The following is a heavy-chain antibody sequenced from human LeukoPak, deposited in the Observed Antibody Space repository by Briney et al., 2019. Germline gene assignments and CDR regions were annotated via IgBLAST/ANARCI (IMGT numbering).Heavy chain of an antibody. CDR3: ARGFSGYSFDY. CDR1: GFTVSSNY. J-gene: IGHJ4*02. D-gene: IGHD3-22*01. Sequence: PGGSLRLSCPASGFTVSSNYMSWVRQAPGKGLEWVSVIYSGGSTYYADSVKGRFTISRDNSKNTLYLQMNSLRAEDTAVYYCARGFSGYSFDYWGQGTLVTVSS. CDR2: IYSGGST. V-gene: IGHV3-66*01.